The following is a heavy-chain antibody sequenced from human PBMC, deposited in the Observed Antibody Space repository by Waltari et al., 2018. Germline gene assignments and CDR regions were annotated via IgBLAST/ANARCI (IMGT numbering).Heavy chain of an antibody. Sequence: EVQLVESGGGLVQPGGSLRLSCAASGFTFNNYWMSWVRQAPGKGLEWVANIKEDGSDKHYVESVKGRFTISRYNAKNSLYLQMNSLRAEDTAVYYCARDAMRDGDFDYWGQGALVTVSS. CDR1: GFTFNNYW. V-gene: IGHV3-7*01. CDR3: ARDAMRDGDFDY. CDR2: IKEDGSDK. J-gene: IGHJ4*02. D-gene: IGHD3-3*01.